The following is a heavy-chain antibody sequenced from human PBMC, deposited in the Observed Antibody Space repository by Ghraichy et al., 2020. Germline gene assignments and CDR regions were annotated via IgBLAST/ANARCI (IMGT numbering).Heavy chain of an antibody. Sequence: GGSLRLSCAASGMTFRSYGMNWVRQAAGEGPEWLSLIWYDGTRKYYADSVEGRFTISRDNSRNTLFLEMISLTVEDTAVYYCVRGKSEAGHWYFDLWGRGTLVSVSS. J-gene: IGHJ2*01. CDR1: GMTFRSYG. D-gene: IGHD6-19*01. V-gene: IGHV3-33*01. CDR2: IWYDGTRK. CDR3: VRGKSEAGHWYFDL.